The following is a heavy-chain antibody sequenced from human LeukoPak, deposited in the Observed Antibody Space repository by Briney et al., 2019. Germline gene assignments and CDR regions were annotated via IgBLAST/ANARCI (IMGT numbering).Heavy chain of an antibody. D-gene: IGHD3-22*01. CDR2: MNPNSGYT. CDR1: GYSFTSYD. CDR3: ARMTYDGSGPNPNWFDP. V-gene: IGHV1-8*01. Sequence: VASVKVSCKASGYSFTSYDINWVRQATGQGLEWMGWMNPNSGYTGYAQRVQGRITMTRNTSISTVYMELSSLRFEDTAIYYCARMTYDGSGPNPNWFDPWGQGTLVTVSS. J-gene: IGHJ5*02.